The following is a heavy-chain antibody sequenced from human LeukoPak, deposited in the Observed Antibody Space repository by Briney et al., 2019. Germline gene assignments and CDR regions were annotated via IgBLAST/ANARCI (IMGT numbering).Heavy chain of an antibody. CDR1: GLAVSTYW. CDR2: IKEDGSEK. D-gene: IGHD3-16*01. Sequence: GWALTLSCAGSGLAVSTYWMMWVRQAPGKGLEWVANIKEDGSEKYYVDSVKGRFTISRDNAKKSLYLQMNSLRVDDTAVYYCARDWGWFDTWGQGTLVTVSS. J-gene: IGHJ5*02. V-gene: IGHV3-7*05. CDR3: ARDWGWFDT.